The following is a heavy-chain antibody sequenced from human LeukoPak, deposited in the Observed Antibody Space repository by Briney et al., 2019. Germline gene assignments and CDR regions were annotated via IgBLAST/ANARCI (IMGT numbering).Heavy chain of an antibody. D-gene: IGHD4-17*01. CDR3: ARDVDYGFDY. CDR1: GFTFRSYS. J-gene: IGHJ4*02. Sequence: GGSLRLSCAASGFTFRSYSMNWVRQAPGKGLEWVSYFGGTSSTISYADSVKGRFTISRDNAKNSLYLQMNSLGDEDTAVYYCARDVDYGFDYWGQGTLVTVSS. CDR2: FGGTSSTI. V-gene: IGHV3-48*02.